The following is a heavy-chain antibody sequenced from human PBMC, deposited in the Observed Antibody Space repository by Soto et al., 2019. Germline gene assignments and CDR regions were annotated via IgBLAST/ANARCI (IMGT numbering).Heavy chain of an antibody. Sequence: SETLSLTCTVCGGSISSGDYYWSWIRQPPGKGLEWIGYIYYSGSTYYNPSLKSRVTISVDTSKNQFSLKLSSVTAADTAVYYCARDPFDGVVTATPADAFDIWGQGTMVTVSS. CDR1: GGSISSGDYY. CDR2: IYYSGST. V-gene: IGHV4-30-4*01. CDR3: ARDPFDGVVTATPADAFDI. J-gene: IGHJ3*02. D-gene: IGHD2-21*02.